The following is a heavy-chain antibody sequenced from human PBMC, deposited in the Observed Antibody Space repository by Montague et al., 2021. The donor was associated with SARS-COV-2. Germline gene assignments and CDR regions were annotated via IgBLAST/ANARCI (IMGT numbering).Heavy chain of an antibody. CDR1: GGSFSTYS. V-gene: IGHV4-34*01. CDR3: ARLGDGVVPSPILGVGPYYSYYYMDV. Sequence: SETLSLTCAVHGGSFSTYSWNWIRQPPGKGLEWIGEIHHGGSTNXSPSLKSRVTISADTSKNQFSLKLTSVAAADTAVYYCARLGDGVVPSPILGVGPYYSYYYMDVWGKGTTVTVSS. D-gene: IGHD3-10*01. CDR2: IHHGGST. J-gene: IGHJ6*03.